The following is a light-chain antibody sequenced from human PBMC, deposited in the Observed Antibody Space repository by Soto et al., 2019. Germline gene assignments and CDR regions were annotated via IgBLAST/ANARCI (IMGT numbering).Light chain of an antibody. CDR3: QQYRNWPSIT. Sequence: EVVMTQSPATLSVSPGERATLSCRASQSVSSSLAWYQQRPDQAPRLLIYDASTRATGIPARFSGSGSGTEFTLTISSLQSEDFAVYYCQQYRNWPSITFGQGTRLEIK. CDR1: QSVSSS. CDR2: DAS. V-gene: IGKV3-15*01. J-gene: IGKJ5*01.